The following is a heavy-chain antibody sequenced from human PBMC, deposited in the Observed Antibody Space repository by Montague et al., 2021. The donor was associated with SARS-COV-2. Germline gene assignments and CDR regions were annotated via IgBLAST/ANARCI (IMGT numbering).Heavy chain of an antibody. Sequence: TLSLTCTVSSGSISSGGSISSGGYYWSWIRQHPGKGLEWIGYIYYSGSTSYNPSLKSRVTISVDTSKNQFSLKLSSVIAADTAVYYCARDLGHRYVAGWFDPWGQGTLVTVSS. V-gene: IGHV4-31*03. CDR3: ARDLGHRYVAGWFDP. CDR1: SGSISSGGSISSGGYY. J-gene: IGHJ5*02. D-gene: IGHD5-18*01. CDR2: IYYSGST.